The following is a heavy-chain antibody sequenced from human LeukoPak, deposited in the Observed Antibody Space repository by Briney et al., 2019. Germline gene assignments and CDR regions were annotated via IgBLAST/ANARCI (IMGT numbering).Heavy chain of an antibody. Sequence: GASVKVSCKASGYTFTSYDINWVRQATGQGLEWMGWMNPNSGNTGYAQKFQGRVTITRNTSISTAYMELSSLRSEDTAVYYCASFDDSCGYYYYHGMDLWGQGTTVTVSS. J-gene: IGHJ6*02. V-gene: IGHV1-8*03. CDR2: MNPNSGNT. CDR3: ASFDDSCGYYYYHGMDL. CDR1: GYTFTSYD. D-gene: IGHD3-22*01.